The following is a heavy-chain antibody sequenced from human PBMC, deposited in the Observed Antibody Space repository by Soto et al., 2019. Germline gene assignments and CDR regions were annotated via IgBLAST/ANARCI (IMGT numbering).Heavy chain of an antibody. CDR2: IYYSGST. CDR3: AREVRYSYYMDV. J-gene: IGHJ6*03. Sequence: SETLSLTCTVSGGSISSYYWSWIRQPPGKGLEGIGDIYYSGSTNYNPSLKSRVTISVDTSKNQFSLKLSSVTASDTAVYYCAREVRYSYYMDVWGKGTTVTVSS. V-gene: IGHV4-59*01. D-gene: IGHD4-4*01. CDR1: GGSISSYY.